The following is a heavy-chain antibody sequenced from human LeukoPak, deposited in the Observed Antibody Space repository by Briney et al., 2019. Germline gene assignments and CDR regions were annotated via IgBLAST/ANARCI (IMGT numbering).Heavy chain of an antibody. CDR1: RFPFSSYW. Sequence: GGSLRLSCAASRFPFSSYWMHWVRQAPGKGLVWVSRINGDGSITTYADSVKGRFTISRDNAKNMLYLQLDSLTAGDTAVYYCSRGLVGYYHDSSTYPDSWGQGTLVTVSS. D-gene: IGHD3-22*01. CDR2: INGDGSIT. CDR3: SRGLVGYYHDSSTYPDS. J-gene: IGHJ4*02. V-gene: IGHV3-74*01.